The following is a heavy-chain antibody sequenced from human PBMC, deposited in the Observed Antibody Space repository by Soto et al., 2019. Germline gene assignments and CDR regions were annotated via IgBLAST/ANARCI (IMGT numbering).Heavy chain of an antibody. CDR2: IWYDGSLK. J-gene: IGHJ4*02. D-gene: IGHD3-3*01. CDR1: GFTFSHHG. V-gene: IGHV3-33*01. Sequence: QVPLVESGGGVVQPGKSLRLSCAASGFTFSHHGIHWVRQAPGKGLEWVAVIWYDGSLKYYGDSVQGRFTVSRDNSKNTVYLQMNSLRVEDTAVYYCARWDLEWWGQGTLVTVSS. CDR3: ARWDLEW.